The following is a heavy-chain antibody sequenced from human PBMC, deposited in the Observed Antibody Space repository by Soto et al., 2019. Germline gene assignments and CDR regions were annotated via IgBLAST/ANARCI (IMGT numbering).Heavy chain of an antibody. CDR3: AREPYSNYVMDV. CDR1: GFIFSSYG. J-gene: IGHJ6*02. Sequence: QVQLVESGGGVVPPGGSLRLSCVASGFIFSSYGMYWVRQAPGKGLEWVGVIWYDGSNKYYGDSVKGRFTISRDNSKNTLYLQMSSLRAEDTAVYYCAREPYSNYVMDVWGQGTTVTVPS. D-gene: IGHD4-4*01. CDR2: IWYDGSNK. V-gene: IGHV3-33*01.